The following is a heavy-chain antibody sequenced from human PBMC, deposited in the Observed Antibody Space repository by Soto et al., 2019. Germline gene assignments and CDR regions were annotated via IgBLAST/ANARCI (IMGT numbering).Heavy chain of an antibody. CDR3: ARDQGTYYYDSSGYYSRADAFDI. Sequence: QVQLVQSGAEVKKPGASVKVSCKASGYTFTSYGISWVRQAPGQGLEWMGWISAYNGNTNYAQKLQGRVTMTTDTSTSTADMELRSLRSDDTAVYYCARDQGTYYYDSSGYYSRADAFDIWGQGTMVTVSS. CDR1: GYTFTSYG. V-gene: IGHV1-18*04. CDR2: ISAYNGNT. J-gene: IGHJ3*02. D-gene: IGHD3-22*01.